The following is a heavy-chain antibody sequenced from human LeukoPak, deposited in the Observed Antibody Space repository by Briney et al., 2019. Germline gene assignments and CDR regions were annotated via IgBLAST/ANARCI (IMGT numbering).Heavy chain of an antibody. J-gene: IGHJ3*02. CDR2: ISAYNGNT. D-gene: IGHD6-19*01. CDR1: GYTFTSYG. Sequence: ASVKVPCKASGYTFTSYGISWVRQAPGQGLEWMGWISAYNGNTNYAQKLQGRVTTTTDTSTSTAYMELRSLRSDDTAVYYCARETNLAVAGGAFDIWGQGTMVTVSS. CDR3: ARETNLAVAGGAFDI. V-gene: IGHV1-18*01.